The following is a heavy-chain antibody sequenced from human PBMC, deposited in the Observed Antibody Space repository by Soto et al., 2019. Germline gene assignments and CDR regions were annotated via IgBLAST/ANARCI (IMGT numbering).Heavy chain of an antibody. CDR1: GYTFTSYA. J-gene: IGHJ6*02. D-gene: IGHD2-2*02. V-gene: IGHV1-69*06. CDR2: IIPIFGTA. Sequence: SVKVSCKASGYTFTSYAMHWVRQAPGQGLEWMGGIIPIFGTANYAQKFQGRVTITADKSTSTAYMELSGLRSEDTAVYYCAMPLYCSSTSCYRRNYYYYGMDVWGQGTTVTVS. CDR3: AMPLYCSSTSCYRRNYYYYGMDV.